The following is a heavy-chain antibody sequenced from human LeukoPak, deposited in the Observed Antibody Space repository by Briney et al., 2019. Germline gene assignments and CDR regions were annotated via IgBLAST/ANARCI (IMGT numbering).Heavy chain of an antibody. CDR2: MSWNSGRI. J-gene: IGHJ4*02. CDR3: AKDGTYYYGSGTYYTHFDY. V-gene: IGHV3-9*01. Sequence: GGSLRLPCAASGFTFDDYAMHWVRHAPGKGLEWVSGMSWNSGRIGYADSVKGRFTISRDNAKNSLYLQMNSLRAEDTALYYCAKDGTYYYGSGTYYTHFDYWGQGTLVTVSS. CDR1: GFTFDDYA. D-gene: IGHD3-10*01.